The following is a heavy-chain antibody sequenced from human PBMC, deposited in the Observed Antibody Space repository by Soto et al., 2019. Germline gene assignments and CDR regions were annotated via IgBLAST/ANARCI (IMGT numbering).Heavy chain of an antibody. Sequence: SETLSLTCTVSGGSISGYYWSWIRQPPGKGLEWIGYMYNTGSTVYNPSFKSRVTISVDTSKNQFSLKLSSVTAADTAVYYCARGRVPAAHSDYWGQGTPVTVSS. CDR3: ARGRVPAAHSDY. V-gene: IGHV4-59*12. CDR1: GGSISGYY. D-gene: IGHD2-2*01. J-gene: IGHJ4*02. CDR2: MYNTGST.